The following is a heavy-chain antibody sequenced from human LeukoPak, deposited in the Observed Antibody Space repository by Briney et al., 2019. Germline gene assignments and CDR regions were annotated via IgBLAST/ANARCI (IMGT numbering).Heavy chain of an antibody. J-gene: IGHJ5*01. Sequence: PGGSLRLSCAASGFTFSSHDMNWVRPGPGKGLEWLSYVSSGSTTMDYADSVKGRFTISRDNAKNSLFLQMNSLRAEDTGIYYCARDRGNSAYGARFDSWGQGTLVTVSS. V-gene: IGHV3-48*03. D-gene: IGHD5-12*01. CDR1: GFTFSSHD. CDR2: VSSGSTTM. CDR3: ARDRGNSAYGARFDS.